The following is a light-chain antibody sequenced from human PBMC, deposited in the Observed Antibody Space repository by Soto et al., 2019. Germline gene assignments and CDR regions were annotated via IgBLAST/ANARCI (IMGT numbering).Light chain of an antibody. V-gene: IGKV3-20*01. CDR3: QQYGSSRRT. Sequence: EIVLTQSPGTLSLSPGERATLSCRASQSVSSSYLAWYQQKPGQAPRLLIYGASSRATGIPDRFSGSGSGTDFTITISRLEPEDFAVYYWQQYGSSRRTFGQGTKVEIK. CDR1: QSVSSSY. CDR2: GAS. J-gene: IGKJ1*01.